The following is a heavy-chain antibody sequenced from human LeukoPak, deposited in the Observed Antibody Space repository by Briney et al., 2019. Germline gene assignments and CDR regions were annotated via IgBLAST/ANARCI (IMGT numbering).Heavy chain of an antibody. J-gene: IGHJ6*03. V-gene: IGHV3-21*01. CDR2: ISSSRSYI. CDR3: ARARGWHPNYYYYYMDV. D-gene: IGHD2-15*01. Sequence: GGSLRLSCAASGFTFSTSSLNWVRQAPGKGLEWVSSISSSRSYIYYADSVKGRFTISRDNSKNTLFLQMNSLRAEDTAVYYCARARGWHPNYYYYYMDVWGAGTTVTVSS. CDR1: GFTFSTSS.